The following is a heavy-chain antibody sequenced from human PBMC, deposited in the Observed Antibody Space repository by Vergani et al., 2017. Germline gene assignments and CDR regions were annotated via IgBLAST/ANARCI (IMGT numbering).Heavy chain of an antibody. J-gene: IGHJ3*02. D-gene: IGHD6-6*01. CDR3: AKDFYFGSSSSSYGAFDI. Sequence: EVQLVESGGGLVQPGRSLRLSCAASGFTFDDYAMHWVRQAPGQGLELVSGISWNSGSIGYADSVKGRFTISRDNAKNSLYLQMNSLRAEDTALYYCAKDFYFGSSSSSYGAFDIWGQGTMVTVSS. V-gene: IGHV3-9*01. CDR2: ISWNSGSI. CDR1: GFTFDDYA.